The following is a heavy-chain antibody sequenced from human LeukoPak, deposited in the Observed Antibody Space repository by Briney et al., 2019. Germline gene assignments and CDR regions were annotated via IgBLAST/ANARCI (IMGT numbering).Heavy chain of an antibody. J-gene: IGHJ3*01. D-gene: IGHD3-10*01. CDR1: GFTFSSYS. Sequence: PGGSLRLSCEASGFTFSSYSMNWVRQAPGKGLEWVSYISFSSATIHYADSVKGRFTISRGNAKNSLYLQLSSLRAEDTALYYCARDTHYYGSGSPAFDLWGRGTMVTVSS. CDR3: ARDTHYYGSGSPAFDL. CDR2: ISFSSATI. V-gene: IGHV3-48*01.